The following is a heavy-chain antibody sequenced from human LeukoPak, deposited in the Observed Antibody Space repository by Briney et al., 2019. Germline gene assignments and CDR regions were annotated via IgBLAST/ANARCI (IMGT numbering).Heavy chain of an antibody. D-gene: IGHD3-22*01. CDR2: ISTSGTTI. V-gene: IGHV3-11*01. CDR1: GFTFSDYY. J-gene: IGHJ4*02. Sequence: GGSLRLSCAASGFTFSDYYMTWIRQAPGKGLEWVSLISTSGTTIYYADSVKGRFTISRDNAKNSLYLQMNSLRAEDTAVYYCAREPSSGYYYADYWGQGTLVTVSS. CDR3: AREPSSGYYYADY.